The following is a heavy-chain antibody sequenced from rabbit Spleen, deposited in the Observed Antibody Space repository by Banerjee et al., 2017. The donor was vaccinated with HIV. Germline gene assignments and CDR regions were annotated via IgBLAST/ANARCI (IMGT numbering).Heavy chain of an antibody. CDR2: IEGGSSSFT. J-gene: IGHJ4*01. V-gene: IGHV1S40*01. CDR3: ARDAAGREDFNL. D-gene: IGHD4-2*01. CDR1: GVSFSGSSY. Sequence: EESGGDLVKPGASLTLTCTASGVSFSGSSYMCWVRQAPGKGLEWIACIEGGSSSFTYFASWAKGRFTISKTSSTTVTLQMTSLTAADTATYFCARDAAGREDFNLWGPGTLVTVS.